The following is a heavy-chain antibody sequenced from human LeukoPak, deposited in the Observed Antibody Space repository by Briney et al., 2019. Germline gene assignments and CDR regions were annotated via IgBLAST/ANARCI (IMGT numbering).Heavy chain of an antibody. J-gene: IGHJ3*02. CDR1: GFTFSTYP. CDR2: IGSGGTT. V-gene: IGHV3-23*01. D-gene: IGHD1-26*01. CDR3: AIRGSPNAFDM. Sequence: GGSLRLSCAASGFTFSTYPMSWVRQAPGKGLEWVSAIGSGGTTYYSDSVKGRFTISRDNSKNTLYLQMNGLSAEDTAVYYCAIRGSPNAFDMWGQGTMITVSS.